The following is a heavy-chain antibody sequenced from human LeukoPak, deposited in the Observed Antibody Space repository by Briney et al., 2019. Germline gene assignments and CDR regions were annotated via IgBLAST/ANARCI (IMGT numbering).Heavy chain of an antibody. D-gene: IGHD2-15*01. CDR3: ARDPGCSGGSCYPNFDY. Sequence: GGSLRLSCAASGFTFSSYEMNWVRHAPGKGLEWVSYISSSGTTIYYADSVKGRFTISRDNAKKSLYLQMNSLRAEDTAVYYCARDPGCSGGSCYPNFDYWGQGTLVTASS. V-gene: IGHV3-48*03. CDR1: GFTFSSYE. CDR2: ISSSGTTI. J-gene: IGHJ4*02.